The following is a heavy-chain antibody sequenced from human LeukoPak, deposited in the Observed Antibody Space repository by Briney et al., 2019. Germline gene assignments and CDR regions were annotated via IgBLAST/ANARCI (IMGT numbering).Heavy chain of an antibody. CDR1: GFTFSSYG. Sequence: GGSLRLSCAASGFTFSSYGMHWVRQAPGKGLEWVAVISYDGSNKYYADSVKGRFTISRDNSKNTLYLQMNSLRAEDTAVYYCAKGPDYWGQGTLVTVSS. CDR2: ISYDGSNK. J-gene: IGHJ4*02. CDR3: AKGPDY. V-gene: IGHV3-30*18.